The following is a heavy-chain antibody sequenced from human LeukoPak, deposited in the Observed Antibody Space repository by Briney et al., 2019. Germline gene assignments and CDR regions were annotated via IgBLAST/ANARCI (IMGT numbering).Heavy chain of an antibody. D-gene: IGHD2-21*01. CDR2: IKEDGSGK. V-gene: IGHV3-7*04. J-gene: IGHJ4*02. CDR3: ARGVMCDY. CDR1: GFTFSNYW. Sequence: PGGSLRLSCAASGFTFSNYWSSWVRQAPGKGLELVANIKEDGSGKRYVDSVKGRFTISRDNAKNSLYLQMNSLRAEDTAVYYCARGVMCDYWARESWSPSPQ.